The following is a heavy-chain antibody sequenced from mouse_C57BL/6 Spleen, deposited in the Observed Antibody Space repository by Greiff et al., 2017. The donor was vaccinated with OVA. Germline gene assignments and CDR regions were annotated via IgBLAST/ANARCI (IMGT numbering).Heavy chain of an antibody. CDR2: INPNNGGT. Sequence: EVKLQESGPELVKPGASVKMSCKASGYTFTDYNMHWVKQSHGKSLEWIGYINPNNGGTSYNQKFKGKATLTVNKSSSTAYMELRSLTSEDSAVYYCARLGNYDYALFDYWGQGTTLTVSS. CDR1: GYTFTDYN. CDR3: ARLGNYDYALFDY. V-gene: IGHV1-22*01. D-gene: IGHD2-4*01. J-gene: IGHJ2*01.